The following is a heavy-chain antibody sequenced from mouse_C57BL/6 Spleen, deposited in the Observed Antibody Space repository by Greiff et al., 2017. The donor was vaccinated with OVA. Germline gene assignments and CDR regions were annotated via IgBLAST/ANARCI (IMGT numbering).Heavy chain of an antibody. Sequence: QVQLKESGAELVRPGSSVKLSCKASGYTFTSYWMHWVKQRPIQGLEWIGNIDPSDSETHYNQKFKDKATLTVDKSSSTAYMQLSSLTSEDSAVYYCARSYYPYAMDYWGQGTSVTVSS. CDR1: GYTFTSYW. CDR2: IDPSDSET. D-gene: IGHD1-1*01. V-gene: IGHV1-52*01. CDR3: ARSYYPYAMDY. J-gene: IGHJ4*01.